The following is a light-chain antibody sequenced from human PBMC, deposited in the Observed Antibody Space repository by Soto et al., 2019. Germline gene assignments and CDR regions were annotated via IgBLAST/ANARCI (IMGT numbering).Light chain of an antibody. J-gene: IGLJ2*01. Sequence: QSVLTQPASVSGSPGQSIIISCTGTSSDADAYNYVSWYQHHPGKAPKLLIYDVSNRPSGISNRFSGSKSGNTASLTISGPQPEDEADYFCSSYTSSAILFGGGTKLTV. V-gene: IGLV2-14*03. CDR3: SSYTSSAIL. CDR2: DVS. CDR1: SSDADAYNY.